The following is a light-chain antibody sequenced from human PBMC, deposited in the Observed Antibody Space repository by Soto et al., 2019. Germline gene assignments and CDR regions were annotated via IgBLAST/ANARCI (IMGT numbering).Light chain of an antibody. CDR2: EVS. V-gene: IGLV2-8*01. CDR3: SSYAGSSNLGV. CDR1: SSDVGGYNY. Sequence: ALTQPPSASGSPGQSVTISCTGTSSDVGGYNYVSWYQQHPGRAPKLMIYEVSKRPSGVPDRFSGSKSGNTASLTVSGLQPEDEADYYCSSYAGSSNLGVFGGGTKVTVL. J-gene: IGLJ2*01.